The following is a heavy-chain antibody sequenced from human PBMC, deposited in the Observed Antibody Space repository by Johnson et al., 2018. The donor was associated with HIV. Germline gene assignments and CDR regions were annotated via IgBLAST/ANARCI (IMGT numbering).Heavy chain of an antibody. V-gene: IGHV3-7*04. CDR2: ITQDGSEK. CDR1: GLTVSSNY. D-gene: IGHD3-16*01. CDR3: ARGRGALDI. J-gene: IGHJ3*02. Sequence: VQLVESGGGLVQPGGSLRLSCVASGLTVSSNYMSWVRQAPGTGLEWVANITQDGSEKFSVASVKGRFAISRDNANNSLYLQMNSLRAEDTAVYYCARGRGALDIWGQGTKVTVSS.